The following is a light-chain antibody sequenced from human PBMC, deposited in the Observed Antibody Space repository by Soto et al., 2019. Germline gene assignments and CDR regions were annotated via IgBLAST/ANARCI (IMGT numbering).Light chain of an antibody. Sequence: QSALTQPPSASGSPGRSVTISCTGTSSDVGGYDYVSWFQQHPGKAPKRIIYEVTNRPSGVPDRFSASKSGNTASLTVSGLQSEDEADYYCSSFVAGNNYWVFGGGTKLTVL. V-gene: IGLV2-8*01. CDR2: EVT. J-gene: IGLJ3*02. CDR1: SSDVGGYDY. CDR3: SSFVAGNNYWV.